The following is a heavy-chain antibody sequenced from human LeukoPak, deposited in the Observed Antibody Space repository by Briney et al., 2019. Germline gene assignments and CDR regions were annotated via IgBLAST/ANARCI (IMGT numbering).Heavy chain of an antibody. J-gene: IGHJ4*02. CDR1: ELTFSAYA. D-gene: IGHD3-10*01. CDR2: ISGNGANT. CDR3: VARNGYHYAFDY. Sequence: GGSLRHSCVGSELTFSAYAMSWVRQTPGKGLEWVSGISGNGANTDSADSVEGRFTISRDNSKDTLYLEMTNLRAEDAAVYYCVARNGYHYAFDYWGQGTQVVVSS. V-gene: IGHV3-23*01.